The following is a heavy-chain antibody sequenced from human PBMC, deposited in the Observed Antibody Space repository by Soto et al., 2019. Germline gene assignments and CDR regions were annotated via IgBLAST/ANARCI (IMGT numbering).Heavy chain of an antibody. CDR2: ISGGGDII. J-gene: IGHJ5*02. D-gene: IGHD6-25*01. Sequence: QVQLVESGGGLVKPGGSLRLSCAASGFTFSDHYMTWIRQAPGKGPEWLSYISGGGDIISYADSVKGRFISSRDHAKRSLYLQMNSLTVEDTAVYYCSRDPRLADSWGQGSLVTVSS. V-gene: IGHV3-11*01. CDR3: SRDPRLADS. CDR1: GFTFSDHY.